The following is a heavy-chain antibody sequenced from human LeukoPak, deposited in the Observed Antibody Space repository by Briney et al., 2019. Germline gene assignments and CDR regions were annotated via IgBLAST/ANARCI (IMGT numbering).Heavy chain of an antibody. V-gene: IGHV1-2*02. D-gene: IGHD6-13*01. J-gene: IGHJ4*02. CDR3: ARVWGIAAADFDY. CDR2: VKPENGGA. Sequence: ASVKVSCKASGYSFTDCYLHWVRQAPGQGLEWIGWVKPENGGAHYTQKFQGRVTMTGDTSTSTAYMELSRLRSDDTAVYYCARVWGIAAADFDYWGQGTLVTVSS. CDR1: GYSFTDCY.